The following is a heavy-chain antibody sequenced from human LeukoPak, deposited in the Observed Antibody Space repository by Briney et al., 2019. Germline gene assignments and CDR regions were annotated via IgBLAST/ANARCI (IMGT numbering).Heavy chain of an antibody. CDR2: MNPNSGNT. D-gene: IGHD3-3*02. Sequence: GASVKVSCKASGYTFTSYDINWVRQATGQGLEWMGWMNPNSGNTKYSQKFQGRVTITRDTSASTAYMELSSLRSEDTAVYYCARVSVPLIDYWGQGTLVTVSS. CDR1: GYTFTSYD. V-gene: IGHV1-8*03. CDR3: ARVSVPLIDY. J-gene: IGHJ4*02.